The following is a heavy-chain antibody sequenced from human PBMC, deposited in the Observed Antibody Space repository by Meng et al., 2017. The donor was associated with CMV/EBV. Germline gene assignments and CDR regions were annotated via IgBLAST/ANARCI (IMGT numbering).Heavy chain of an antibody. CDR1: GGSISSSSYY. V-gene: IGHV4-39*07. D-gene: IGHD3-10*01. CDR3: ARAGGDVLLWFGEFGY. CDR2: IYYSGST. J-gene: IGHJ4*02. Sequence: QLQESGPGLVKPSETLSLTCTVSGGSISSSSYYWGWIRQPPGKGLEWIGSIYYSGSTYYNPSLKSRVTISVDTSKNQFSLKLSSVTAADTAVYYCARAGGDVLLWFGEFGYWGQGTLVTVSS.